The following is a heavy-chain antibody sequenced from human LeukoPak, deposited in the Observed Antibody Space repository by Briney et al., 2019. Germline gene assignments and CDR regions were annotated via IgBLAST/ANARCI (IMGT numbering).Heavy chain of an antibody. V-gene: IGHV3-23*01. CDR3: AKDFTFGGVIDRSYYFDY. J-gene: IGHJ4*02. CDR2: ISGSGGST. Sequence: PGGSLRLSCAASGFTFSSYAMSWVRQAPGKGLEWVSAISGSGGSTYYADSVKGRFTISRDNSKNTLYLQMNSLRAEDTAVYYCAKDFTFGGVIDRSYYFDYWGQGTLVTVSS. CDR1: GFTFSSYA. D-gene: IGHD3-16*02.